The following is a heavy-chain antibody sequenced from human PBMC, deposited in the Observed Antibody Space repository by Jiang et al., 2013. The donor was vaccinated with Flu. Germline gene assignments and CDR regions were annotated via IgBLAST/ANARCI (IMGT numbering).Heavy chain of an antibody. CDR2: INPNSGGT. J-gene: IGHJ2*01. D-gene: IGHD6-19*01. Sequence: YMHWVRQAPGQGLEWMGRINPNSGGTNYAQKFQGRVTMTRDTSISTAYMELSRLRSDDTAVYYCARVVWIAVARDYWYFDLWGRGTLVTISS. CDR1: Y. CDR3: ARVVWIAVARDYWYFDL. V-gene: IGHV1-2*06.